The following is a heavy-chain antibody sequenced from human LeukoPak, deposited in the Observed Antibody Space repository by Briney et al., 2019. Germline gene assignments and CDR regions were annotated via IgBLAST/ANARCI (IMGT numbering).Heavy chain of an antibody. CDR2: IYYSGST. D-gene: IGHD3-22*01. CDR1: GGSISSYY. CDR3: ARDRTMIEGYFDY. J-gene: IGHJ4*03. V-gene: IGHV4-59*01. Sequence: SETLSLTCTVSGGSISSYYWSWIRQPPGKGLEWIGYIYYSGSTNYNPTLKSRVTISVDTSKNQFSLKLSSVTAADTAVYYCARDRTMIEGYFDYWGQGPRSPSPQ.